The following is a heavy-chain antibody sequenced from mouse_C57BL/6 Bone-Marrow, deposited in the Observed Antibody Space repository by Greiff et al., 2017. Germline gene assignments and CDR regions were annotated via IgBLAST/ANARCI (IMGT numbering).Heavy chain of an antibody. D-gene: IGHD1-1*01. J-gene: IGHJ2*01. CDR1: GYTFTSYW. V-gene: IGHV1-55*01. CDR3: ARFISRTD. Sequence: VQLQQPGAELVQPGASVKMSCKASGYTFTSYWITWVKQRPGQGLEWIGDIYPGSGSTNYNEKFKSTATLTVDTSSSTAYMQLSSLTSEDSAVYYCARFISRTDWGTGTTLTASS. CDR2: IYPGSGST.